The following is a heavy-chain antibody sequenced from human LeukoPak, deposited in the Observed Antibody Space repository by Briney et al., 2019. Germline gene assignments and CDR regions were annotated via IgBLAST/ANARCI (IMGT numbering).Heavy chain of an antibody. J-gene: IGHJ6*03. D-gene: IGHD4-11*01. Sequence: ASVKASCKASGGTFSSYAISWVRQAPGQGLEWMGGIIPIYGTPNYAQKFQGRVTITADESTSTAFMELSSLRSEDTAVYYCAIWSLSDKYSRQYYYMDVWGKGTTVTISS. CDR1: GGTFSSYA. V-gene: IGHV1-69*13. CDR2: IIPIYGTP. CDR3: AIWSLSDKYSRQYYYMDV.